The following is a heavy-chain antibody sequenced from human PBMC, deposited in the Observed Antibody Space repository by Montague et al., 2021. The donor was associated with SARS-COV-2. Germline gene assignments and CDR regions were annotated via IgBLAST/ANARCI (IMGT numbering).Heavy chain of an antibody. V-gene: IGHV4-34*01. D-gene: IGHD3-22*01. CDR1: GGSFTDYY. J-gene: IGHJ4*02. Sequence: SETLSLTCAVYGGSFTDYYWSWVRQPPGKGLEWIGEINHRGTSNYNPSLRSRVSISFDTSKNQFSLYLGSVTAADTAVYYCARGRQHFNMIVVVMTGGEYYFDYWAQGTLVTVSS. CDR3: ARGRQHFNMIVVVMTGGEYYFDY. CDR2: INHRGTS.